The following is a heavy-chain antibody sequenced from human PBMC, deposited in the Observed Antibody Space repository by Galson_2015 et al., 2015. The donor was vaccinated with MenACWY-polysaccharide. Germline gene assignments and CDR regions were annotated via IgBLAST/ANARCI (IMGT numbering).Heavy chain of an antibody. CDR3: ARVGVIKSLYYYYGMDV. J-gene: IGHJ6*02. CDR1: GYTFTTYG. D-gene: IGHD3-10*01. CDR2: ISAYNGNT. V-gene: IGHV1-18*01. Sequence: QSGAEVKKPGASVKVSCKASGYTFTTYGISWVRQAPGQGPEWMGWISAYNGNTNYAQKLQGRVTMTTDTSTSTAYMELRSLRSDDTAVYYCARVGVIKSLYYYYGMDVWGQGTTVTVSS.